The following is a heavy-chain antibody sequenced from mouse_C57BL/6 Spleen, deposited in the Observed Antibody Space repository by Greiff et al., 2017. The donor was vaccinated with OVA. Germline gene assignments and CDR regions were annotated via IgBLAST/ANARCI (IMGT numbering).Heavy chain of an antibody. CDR2: INPSSGYT. CDR3: ARETTVVATDFDV. V-gene: IGHV1-7*01. J-gene: IGHJ1*03. D-gene: IGHD1-1*01. Sequence: QVQLQQSGAELAKPGASVKLSCKASGYTFTSYWMHWVKQRPGQGLEWIVYINPSSGYTKYNQKFKDKATLTADKSSSTAYMQLSSLTYEDSAVYYCARETTVVATDFDVWGTGTTVTVSS. CDR1: GYTFTSYW.